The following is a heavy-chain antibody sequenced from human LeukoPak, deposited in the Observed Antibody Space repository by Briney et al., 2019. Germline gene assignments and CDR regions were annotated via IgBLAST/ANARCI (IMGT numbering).Heavy chain of an antibody. Sequence: SETLSLTCTVSGGSISSGDYYWSWIRQPPGKGLEWIGYIYYSGSTYYNPSLKSRVTISVDTSKNQFSLKLSSVTAADTAVYYCARGKMTTVTNLDYWGQGTPVTVSS. J-gene: IGHJ4*02. V-gene: IGHV4-30-4*01. CDR3: ARGKMTTVTNLDY. CDR2: IYYSGST. D-gene: IGHD4-17*01. CDR1: GGSISSGDYY.